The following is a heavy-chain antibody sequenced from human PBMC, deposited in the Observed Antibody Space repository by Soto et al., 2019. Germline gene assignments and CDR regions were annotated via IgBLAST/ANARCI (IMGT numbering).Heavy chain of an antibody. CDR3: ARLVTHRNNYYYYGMDV. J-gene: IGHJ6*02. CDR1: GGSFSGSY. Sequence: SETLSLTCAVYGGSFSGSYCSWIRQPQGKGLEWIGEINHSGSTNYNPSLKSRVTISVDTSKNQFSLKLSSVTAADTAVYYCARLVTHRNNYYYYGMDVWGQGTTVTVS. CDR2: INHSGST. D-gene: IGHD3-9*01. V-gene: IGHV4-34*01.